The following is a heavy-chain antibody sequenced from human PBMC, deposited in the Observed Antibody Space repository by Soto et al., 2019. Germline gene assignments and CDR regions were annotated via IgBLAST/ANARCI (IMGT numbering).Heavy chain of an antibody. CDR1: GGSFSGYY. J-gene: IGHJ6*02. CDR3: ARDGRFGIVYYYYGMDV. CDR2: INHSGST. D-gene: IGHD3-10*01. Sequence: LGTLSLTCAVYGGSFSGYYWSWIRQPPGKGLEWIGEINHSGSTNYNPSLKSRVTISVDPSKNQFSLKLSSVTAADTAVYYCARDGRFGIVYYYYGMDVWGQGTTVTVSS. V-gene: IGHV4-34*01.